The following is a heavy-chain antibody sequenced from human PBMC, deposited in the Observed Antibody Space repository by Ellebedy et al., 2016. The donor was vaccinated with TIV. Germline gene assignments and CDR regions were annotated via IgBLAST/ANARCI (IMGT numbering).Heavy chain of an antibody. Sequence: SVKVSCXASGGTFSSYAISWVRQAPGQGLEWMGGIIPIFGTANYAQKFQGRVTITADESTSTAYMELSSLRSEDTAVYYCARGRGGKALYYFDYWGQGTLVTVSS. J-gene: IGHJ4*02. D-gene: IGHD4-23*01. V-gene: IGHV1-69*13. CDR1: GGTFSSYA. CDR3: ARGRGGKALYYFDY. CDR2: IIPIFGTA.